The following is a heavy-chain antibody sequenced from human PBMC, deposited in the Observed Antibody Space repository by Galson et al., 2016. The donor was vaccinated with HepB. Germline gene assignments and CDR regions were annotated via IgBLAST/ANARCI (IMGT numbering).Heavy chain of an antibody. J-gene: IGHJ3*02. CDR1: GGSFRGFY. Sequence: SETLSLTCAVHGGSFRGFYWTWIRQSPGKGLEWIGEMDHSGRSNYNPSLKSRVTILVETSKNQFSLKMNSVTAADTALYYCVQGPRNVDVGVAATPIQIDAFDIWAPGTMFIVSS. CDR2: MDHSGRS. CDR3: VQGPRNVDVGVAATPIQIDAFDI. D-gene: IGHD2-15*01. V-gene: IGHV4-34*01.